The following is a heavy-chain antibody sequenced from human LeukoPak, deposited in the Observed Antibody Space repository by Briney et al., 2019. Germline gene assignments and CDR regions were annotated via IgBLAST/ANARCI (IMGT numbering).Heavy chain of an antibody. Sequence: SVKVSCKASGGTFSSYAISWVRQAPGQGLEWMGRIIPIFGTANYAQKFQGRVTITADKSTSTAYMELSGLRSEDTAVYYCAYYYDSSGYYERYYFDYWGQGTLVTVSS. CDR3: AYYYDSSGYYERYYFDY. CDR2: IIPIFGTA. D-gene: IGHD3-22*01. J-gene: IGHJ4*02. CDR1: GGTFSSYA. V-gene: IGHV1-69*06.